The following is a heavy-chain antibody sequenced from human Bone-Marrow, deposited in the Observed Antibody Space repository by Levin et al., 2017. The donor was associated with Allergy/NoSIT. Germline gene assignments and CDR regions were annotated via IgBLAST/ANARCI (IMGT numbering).Heavy chain of an antibody. J-gene: IGHJ5*02. CDR2: MSGNGYST. V-gene: IGHV3-23*01. Sequence: GESLKISCAASGFTFNNYVMNWVRQAPGKGLEWVAGMSGNGYSTYYADSVKGRFTISRDNSKNTLYLQMNSLRAEDTAVYYCAKALQDILSWFDPWGQGTLVTVSS. D-gene: IGHD3-9*01. CDR3: AKALQDILSWFDP. CDR1: GFTFNNYV.